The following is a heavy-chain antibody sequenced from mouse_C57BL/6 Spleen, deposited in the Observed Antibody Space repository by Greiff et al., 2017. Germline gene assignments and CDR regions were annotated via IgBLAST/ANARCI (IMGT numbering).Heavy chain of an antibody. CDR3: ARRGAYDGYSYAMDY. CDR1: GYTFTSYW. Sequence: VQLQQPGAELVMPGASVKLSCKASGYTFTSYWMHWVKQRPGQVLEWIGEIDPSDSYTNYNQKFKGKSTLTVDKSSSTAYMQLSSLTSEDSAVYYCARRGAYDGYSYAMDYWGQGTSVTVSS. V-gene: IGHV1-69*01. D-gene: IGHD2-3*01. CDR2: IDPSDSYT. J-gene: IGHJ4*01.